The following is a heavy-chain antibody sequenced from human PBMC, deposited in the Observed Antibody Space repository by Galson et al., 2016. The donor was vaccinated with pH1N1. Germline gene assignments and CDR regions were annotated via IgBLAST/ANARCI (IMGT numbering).Heavy chain of an antibody. V-gene: IGHV3-66*01. J-gene: IGHJ4*02. CDR2: IYSDGRT. CDR3: VIQGFDY. CDR1: GFTVTSNY. Sequence: SLRLSCAASGFTVTSNYMSWVRQAPGKGLEWVSVIYSDGRTYYADSVKGRLSISRDNSKNTLYLQMNSLRAEDTAVYYCVIQGFDYWGQGTLVTVSS.